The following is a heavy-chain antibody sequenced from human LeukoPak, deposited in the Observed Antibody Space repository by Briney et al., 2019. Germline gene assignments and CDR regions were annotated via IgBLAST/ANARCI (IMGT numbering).Heavy chain of an antibody. J-gene: IGHJ4*02. CDR3: AKVASYDSLDY. D-gene: IGHD3-3*01. Sequence: PGGPLRLSCAASGFTFSTYGMHWVRQAPAKGLEGVAFIRYDGSNRYYEDSVKGRFTISRDNSKNTLYLQMNSLRAEDTAVYYCAKVASYDSLDYWGQGTLVTVSS. CDR1: GFTFSTYG. V-gene: IGHV3-30*02. CDR2: IRYDGSNR.